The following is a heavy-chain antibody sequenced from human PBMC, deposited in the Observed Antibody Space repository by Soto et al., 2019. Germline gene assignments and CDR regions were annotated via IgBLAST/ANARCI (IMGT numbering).Heavy chain of an antibody. D-gene: IGHD2-8*01. CDR2: INAGNGNT. CDR1: GYTFTSYG. J-gene: IGHJ5*02. Sequence: ASVKVSCKASGYTFTSYGISWVRQAPGQRLEWMGWINAGNGNTKYSQKFQGRVTITRDTSASPAYMELSSLRSEDTAVYYCARVGYCTNGVCYRNWFDPWGQGTLVTAPQ. CDR3: ARVGYCTNGVCYRNWFDP. V-gene: IGHV1-3*01.